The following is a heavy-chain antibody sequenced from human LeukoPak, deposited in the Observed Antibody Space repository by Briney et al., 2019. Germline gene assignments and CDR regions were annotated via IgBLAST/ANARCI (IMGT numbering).Heavy chain of an antibody. D-gene: IGHD3-10*01. Sequence: PGGSLRLSCVASGFTFSSYGMHWVRQAPGKGLEWVAFIRYDGSNKYYADSVKGRFTISRDNSKNTLYLQMNSLRAEDTAVYYCAKDRRTLLWFGEFGYWGQGTLVTVSS. V-gene: IGHV3-30*02. CDR3: AKDRRTLLWFGEFGY. CDR1: GFTFSSYG. CDR2: IRYDGSNK. J-gene: IGHJ4*02.